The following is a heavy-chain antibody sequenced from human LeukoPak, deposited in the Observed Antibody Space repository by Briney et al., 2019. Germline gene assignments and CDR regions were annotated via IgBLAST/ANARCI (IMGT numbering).Heavy chain of an antibody. CDR1: GFTFSSYE. D-gene: IGHD3-10*01. Sequence: PGGSLRLSCAASGFTFSSYEMNWVRQAPGKGLEWVSYISSSGSTIYYADPVKGRFTISRDNAKNSLYLQMNSLRAEDTAVYYCARESITMVRGVTPYHYYYGMDVWGKGTTVTVSS. J-gene: IGHJ6*04. CDR2: ISSSGSTI. CDR3: ARESITMVRGVTPYHYYYGMDV. V-gene: IGHV3-48*03.